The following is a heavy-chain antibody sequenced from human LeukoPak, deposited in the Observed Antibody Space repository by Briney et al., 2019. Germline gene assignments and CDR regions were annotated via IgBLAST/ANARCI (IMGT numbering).Heavy chain of an antibody. CDR3: ARGEEQLDDYNYYYYGMDV. V-gene: IGHV4-34*01. D-gene: IGHD5-24*01. Sequence: SETLSLTCAVYGGSFSGYYWSWIRQPPGKGLEWIGEINHSGSTNYNPSLKSRVTISVDTSKNQFSLKLSSVTAADTAVYYCARGEEQLDDYNYYYYGMDVWGQGTTVIVSS. CDR1: GGSFSGYY. CDR2: INHSGST. J-gene: IGHJ6*02.